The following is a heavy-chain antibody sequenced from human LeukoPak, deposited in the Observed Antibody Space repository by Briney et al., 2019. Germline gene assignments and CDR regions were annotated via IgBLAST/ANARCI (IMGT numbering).Heavy chain of an antibody. J-gene: IGHJ5*02. CDR2: MYYSGST. Sequence: SETLSLACTVSGGSISSGDYYRSWIRQPPGKGLERIAYMYYSGSTYYNPSLKSRVTMSADTSKNQLSLKLSSVTAADTAVYYCARPYYYDSRIDPWGQGILVTVSS. CDR1: GGSISSGDYY. CDR3: ARPYYYDSRIDP. V-gene: IGHV4-30-4*01. D-gene: IGHD3-22*01.